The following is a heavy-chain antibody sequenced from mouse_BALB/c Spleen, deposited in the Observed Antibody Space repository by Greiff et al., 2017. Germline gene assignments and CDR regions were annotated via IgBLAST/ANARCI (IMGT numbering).Heavy chain of an antibody. D-gene: IGHD6-2*01. CDR3: TRVSPPGAWFAY. Sequence: VQLQQSGTVLARPGASVKMSCKASGYTFTSYWMHWVKQRPGQGLEWIGAIYPGNSDTSYNQKFKGKAKLTAVTSTSTAYMELSSLTNEDSAVYYCTRVSPPGAWFAYWGQGTLVTVSA. CDR2: IYPGNSDT. J-gene: IGHJ3*01. CDR1: GYTFTSYW. V-gene: IGHV1-5*01.